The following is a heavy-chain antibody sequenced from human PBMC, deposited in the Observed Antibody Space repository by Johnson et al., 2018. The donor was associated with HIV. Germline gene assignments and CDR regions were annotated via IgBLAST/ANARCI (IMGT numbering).Heavy chain of an antibody. D-gene: IGHD5/OR15-5a*01. Sequence: VLLVESGGGLVQPGWSLRLSCAASGFTFSSYDMHWVRQATGKGLEWVSVIGTAGEAYYQGSVKGRFTISRDNSKNTLFLQMNSLRAEDTAVYYCARDNLRAFDVWGQGTTVTVSS. J-gene: IGHJ3*01. V-gene: IGHV3-13*01. CDR2: IGTAGEA. CDR1: GFTFSSYD. CDR3: ARDNLRAFDV.